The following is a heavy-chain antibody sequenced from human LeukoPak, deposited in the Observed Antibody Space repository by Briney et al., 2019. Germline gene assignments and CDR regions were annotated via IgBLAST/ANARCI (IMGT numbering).Heavy chain of an antibody. CDR2: IYHSGST. Sequence: PSETLSLTCAVSGGSISSGGYSWSWIRQPPGKGLEWIGYIYHSGSTYYNPSLKSRVTISVDRSKNQFSLKLSSVTAADTAVYYCASSRGYCSGGRSSGHENCPFDYWGQGTLVTVSS. CDR3: ASSRGYCSGGRSSGHENCPFDY. J-gene: IGHJ4*02. D-gene: IGHD2-15*01. CDR1: GGSISSGGYS. V-gene: IGHV4-30-2*01.